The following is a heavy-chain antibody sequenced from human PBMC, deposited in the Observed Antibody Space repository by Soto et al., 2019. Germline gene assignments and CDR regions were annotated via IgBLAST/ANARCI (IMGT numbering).Heavy chain of an antibody. D-gene: IGHD3-10*01. J-gene: IGHJ5*02. CDR2: IYYSGST. CDR3: ARLPRVAETRTRIGENWFDP. CDR1: GGSISSGGYY. V-gene: IGHV4-31*03. Sequence: QVQLQESGPGLVKPSQTLSLTCTVSGGSISSGGYYWSWIRQHPGKGLEWIGYIYYSGSTYYNPSLKSRVTISVDTSKNQFSLKLSSVTAADTAVYYCARLPRVAETRTRIGENWFDPWGQGTLVTVSS.